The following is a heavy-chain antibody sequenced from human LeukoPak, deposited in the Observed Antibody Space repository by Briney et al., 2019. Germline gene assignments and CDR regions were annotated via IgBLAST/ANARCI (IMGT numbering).Heavy chain of an antibody. D-gene: IGHD3-10*01. Sequence: ASVKISCKASGYTFTSNHIHWVRQAPGQGLEWMGVVNPSGDSTSYAQNFQGRITITRDTSTSTLYMELSSLRSEDTAVYYCARDSAGLDWGQGTLVTVSS. CDR2: VNPSGDST. CDR1: GYTFTSNH. V-gene: IGHV1-46*01. J-gene: IGHJ4*02. CDR3: ARDSAGLD.